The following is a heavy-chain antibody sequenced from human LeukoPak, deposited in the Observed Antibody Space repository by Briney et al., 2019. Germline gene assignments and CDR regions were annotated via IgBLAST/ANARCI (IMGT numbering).Heavy chain of an antibody. J-gene: IGHJ6*02. D-gene: IGHD3-16*01. Sequence: GGSLRLSCAASGFTFSSYSMNWVRQAPGKGLEWVSFIRSRSSYIYYADSVKGRFTISRDNSKNMLYLQMNSLRAEDTAVYNCAKGDGGGYYGMDVWGQGTTVTVSS. CDR3: AKGDGGGYYGMDV. CDR1: GFTFSSYS. CDR2: IRSRSSYI. V-gene: IGHV3-21*04.